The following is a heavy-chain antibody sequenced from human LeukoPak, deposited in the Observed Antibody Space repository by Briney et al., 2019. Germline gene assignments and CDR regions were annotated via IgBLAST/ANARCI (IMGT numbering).Heavy chain of an antibody. J-gene: IGHJ6*02. V-gene: IGHV4-39*02. D-gene: IGHD6-13*01. CDR1: GGSISSRSYY. CDR3: ARDQRSGIAAYGMDV. CDR2: IYNSEST. Sequence: SETLSLTCTVSGGSISSRSYYWGWIRQPPGKGLEWIGNIYNSESTSYNPSLKSRVTISVDTSKNQFSLKLSSVTAADTAVYYCARDQRSGIAAYGMDVWGQGTTVIVSS.